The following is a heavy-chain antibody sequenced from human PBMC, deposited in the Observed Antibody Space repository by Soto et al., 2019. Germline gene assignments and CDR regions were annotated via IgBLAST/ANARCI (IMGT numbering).Heavy chain of an antibody. CDR2: IYYSGST. CDR1: GGSISSSSYY. Sequence: SETLSLTCTVSGGSISSSSYYWGWIRQPPGKGLEWIGSIYYSGSTYYNPSLKSRVTISVDTSKNQFSLKLSSVTAADTAVYYCARRVVAPTGNWFDPWGQGTLVTVSS. D-gene: IGHD2-15*01. CDR3: ARRVVAPTGNWFDP. V-gene: IGHV4-39*01. J-gene: IGHJ5*02.